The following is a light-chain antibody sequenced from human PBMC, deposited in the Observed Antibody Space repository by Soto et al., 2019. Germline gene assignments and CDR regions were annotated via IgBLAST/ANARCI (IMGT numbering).Light chain of an antibody. V-gene: IGKV3-15*01. CDR2: DAS. CDR3: HQYNNWLYT. Sequence: ETLLTQAPATLSLSPGERATLSCRASQNVGSDLAWYQQTPGQAPRLLIYDASTRATGIPARFSGSGSGTEFTLTISSLQSEDFAVYCCHQYNNWLYTLAQGTRLDIK. J-gene: IGKJ5*01. CDR1: QNVGSD.